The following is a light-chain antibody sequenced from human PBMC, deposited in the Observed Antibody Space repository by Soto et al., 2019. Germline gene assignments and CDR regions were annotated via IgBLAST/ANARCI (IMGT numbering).Light chain of an antibody. V-gene: IGLV2-8*01. CDR3: SSYTAGRTFV. Sequence: QSVLTQPPSASGSPGQSVTISCAGTSSDVGGYNYVSWYQQYPGKVPKLMIYEVSERPSGVPDRFSGSKSGNTAFLTVSGLQAEDEAEYFCSSYTAGRTFVFGGGTKLTVL. CDR2: EVS. CDR1: SSDVGGYNY. J-gene: IGLJ2*01.